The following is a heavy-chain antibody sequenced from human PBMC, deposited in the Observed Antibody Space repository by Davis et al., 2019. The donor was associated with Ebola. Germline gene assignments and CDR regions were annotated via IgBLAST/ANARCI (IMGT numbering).Heavy chain of an antibody. J-gene: IGHJ4*02. D-gene: IGHD6-13*01. CDR2: IIPIFDKA. CDR1: GYTFTSYG. V-gene: IGHV1-69*06. CDR3: ARDVGIAAAGTVGDDY. Sequence: AASVKVSCKASGYTFTSYGISWVRQAPGQGLEWVGGIIPIFDKANYAQKFQGRVTITADKSTSTAYMELSSLRSEDTAVYYCARDVGIAAAGTVGDDYWGQGTLVTVSS.